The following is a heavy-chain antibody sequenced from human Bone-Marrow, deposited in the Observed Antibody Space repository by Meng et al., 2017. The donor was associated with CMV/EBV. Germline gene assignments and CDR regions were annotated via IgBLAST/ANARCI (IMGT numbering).Heavy chain of an antibody. CDR3: ARNHYSGSLLPDY. Sequence: QGQVVQAGGEGKKPGAAVKVSCKDSGYTFTGYYMHWVRQATGQGLEWMGGINPNSGGTNYAQKFQGRVTMTRDTSISTAYMELSRLRSDDTAVYYCARNHYSGSLLPDYWGQGTLVTVSS. CDR1: GYTFTGYY. V-gene: IGHV1-2*02. D-gene: IGHD1-26*01. J-gene: IGHJ4*02. CDR2: INPNSGGT.